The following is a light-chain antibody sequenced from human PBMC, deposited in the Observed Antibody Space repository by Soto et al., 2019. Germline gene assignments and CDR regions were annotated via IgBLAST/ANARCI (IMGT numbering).Light chain of an antibody. CDR3: GSWDSSLRAYV. CDR2: DDD. V-gene: IGLV1-51*01. Sequence: QSVMTQPPSVSAAPGQRVTISCSGSSSNIGGNSVSWYQQLPGTAPKLLIYDDDKQPSGIPDRFSGSKSGTSATLGITGFQTGDEADYYCGSWDSSLRAYVFGTGTKLTVL. CDR1: SSNIGGNS. J-gene: IGLJ1*01.